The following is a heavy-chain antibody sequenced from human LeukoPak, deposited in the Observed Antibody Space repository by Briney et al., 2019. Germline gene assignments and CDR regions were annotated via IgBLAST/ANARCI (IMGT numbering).Heavy chain of an antibody. J-gene: IGHJ4*02. D-gene: IGHD6-19*01. Sequence: PGGSLRLSCAASGFTFSSYAMHWVRQAPGKGLEWVAVISYDGSNKYYADSVKGRFTISRDNSKNTLYLQMNSLRTEDTAVYYCATFYSSGWPEFDYWGQGTLVTVSS. V-gene: IGHV3-30-3*01. CDR2: ISYDGSNK. CDR1: GFTFSSYA. CDR3: ATFYSSGWPEFDY.